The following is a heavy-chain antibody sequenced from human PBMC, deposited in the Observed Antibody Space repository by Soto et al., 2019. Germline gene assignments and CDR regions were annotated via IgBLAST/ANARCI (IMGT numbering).Heavy chain of an antibody. CDR3: GREVARRDDYYGIDV. CDR1: GGTFSSYA. J-gene: IGHJ6*02. D-gene: IGHD5-12*01. V-gene: IGHV1-69*05. CDR2: IIPMAGTA. Sequence: SSVKVSCKASGGTFSSYAISWVRQAPGQGLEWMGGIIPMAGTAHYAQKFQGRVTITTEAFTSTAYMELTRLRSEDTALYFCGREVARRDDYYGIDVWGQGTTVTVSS.